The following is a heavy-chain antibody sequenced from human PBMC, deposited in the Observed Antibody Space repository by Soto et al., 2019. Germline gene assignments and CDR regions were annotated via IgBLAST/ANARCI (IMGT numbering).Heavy chain of an antibody. V-gene: IGHV4-34*01. CDR1: GGSFSGYY. J-gene: IGHJ4*02. CDR2: INHSGST. Sequence: SETLSLTCAVYGGSFSGYYWSWIRQPPGKGLEWIGEINHSGSTNYNPSLKSRVTISVDTSKNQFSLKLSSVTAADTAVYYCARHHVRGRTIAGAAEFWGQGTLVTVSS. D-gene: IGHD1-26*01. CDR3: ARHHVRGRTIAGAAEF.